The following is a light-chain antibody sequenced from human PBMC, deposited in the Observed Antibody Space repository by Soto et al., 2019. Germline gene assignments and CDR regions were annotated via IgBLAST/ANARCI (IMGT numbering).Light chain of an antibody. CDR2: GAS. CDR1: QSVNSN. V-gene: IGKV3-15*01. Sequence: EIVMTQSPATLSVSPGERATLSCRASQSVNSNLAWYQQKPGHSPRLLIYGASTRVNGIPARFSGSGSGTEFTLTISSLQSEDFAIYYCQQHNSWPPVFGQGTKLEIK. CDR3: QQHNSWPPV. J-gene: IGKJ2*01.